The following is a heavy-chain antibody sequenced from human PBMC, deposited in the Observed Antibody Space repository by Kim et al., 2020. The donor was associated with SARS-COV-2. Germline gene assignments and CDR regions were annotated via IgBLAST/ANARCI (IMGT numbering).Heavy chain of an antibody. J-gene: IGHJ6*02. D-gene: IGHD3-3*01. V-gene: IGHV1-69*13. CDR1: GGTFSSYA. Sequence: SVKVSCKASGGTFSSYAISWVRQAPGQGLEWMGGIIPIFGTANHAQKFQGRVTITADESTSTAYMELSSLRSEDTAVYYCARVGDTIFGVVIRSKNYYYYGMDVWGQGTTVTVSS. CDR2: IIPIFGTA. CDR3: ARVGDTIFGVVIRSKNYYYYGMDV.